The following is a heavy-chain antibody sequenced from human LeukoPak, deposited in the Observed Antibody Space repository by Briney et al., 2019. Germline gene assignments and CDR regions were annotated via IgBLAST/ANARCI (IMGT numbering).Heavy chain of an antibody. CDR1: GFTFSSYA. D-gene: IGHD6-6*01. V-gene: IGHV3-23*01. CDR3: ARDRTYSSSSVDY. Sequence: GGSLRLSCAASGFTFSSYAMSWVRQAPGKGLEWVSAISGGCGSTYYADSVKGRFTISRDNSKNTLYLQMNSLRAEDTAVYYCARDRTYSSSSVDYWGQGTLVTVSS. CDR2: ISGGCGST. J-gene: IGHJ4*02.